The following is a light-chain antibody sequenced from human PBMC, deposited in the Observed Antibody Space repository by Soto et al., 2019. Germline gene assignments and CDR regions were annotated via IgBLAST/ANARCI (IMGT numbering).Light chain of an antibody. CDR2: GAS. V-gene: IGKV3D-7*01. CDR3: QQDYNLPKT. CDR1: QSVSSSY. Sequence: PGERVTLSCRASQSVSSSYLTWYQQKPGQAPRLLIYGASTRDTSIPARFSGSGSGTDFTLTISSLQPEDFAVYYCQQDYNLPKTFGQGTKVEIK. J-gene: IGKJ1*01.